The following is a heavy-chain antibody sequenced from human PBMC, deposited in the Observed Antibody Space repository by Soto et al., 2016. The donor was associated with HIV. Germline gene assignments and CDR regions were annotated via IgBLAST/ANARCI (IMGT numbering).Heavy chain of an antibody. Sequence: QVQLQESGPGLVKPSETLYLICSVSGGSISTPTSYWGWIRQSPGKGLEWIGNIHHSESTYYNASLKSRVTISIDTSKNQFSLKLNSVTAADTAVYYCARNALSSGTYNFDYWGQGTLVTVSS. CDR1: GGSISTPTSY. J-gene: IGHJ4*02. V-gene: IGHV4-39*01. CDR2: IHHSEST. D-gene: IGHD1-1*01. CDR3: ARNALSSGTYNFDY.